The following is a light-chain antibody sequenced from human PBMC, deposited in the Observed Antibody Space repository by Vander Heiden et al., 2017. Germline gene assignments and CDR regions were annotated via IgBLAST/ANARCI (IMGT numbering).Light chain of an antibody. CDR2: QDR. Sequence: SYELTQPPPVSVSPGQTASITCSGNKLGDKYVCWYQQKPGQSPVVVIYQDRKRPSGIPERFSGSNSGNTVTLTISGTQAMDEADYYCQTWDSNTAVFGGGTKLTVL. CDR3: QTWDSNTAV. J-gene: IGLJ2*01. CDR1: KLGDKY. V-gene: IGLV3-1*01.